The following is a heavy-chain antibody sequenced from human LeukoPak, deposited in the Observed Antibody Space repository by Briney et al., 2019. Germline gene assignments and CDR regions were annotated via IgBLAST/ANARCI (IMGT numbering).Heavy chain of an antibody. CDR3: ARDPGYNWNSRWVDAFDI. Sequence: SETLSLTCTVSGESMSGFYWNWIRQPPGKGLEWIGYMHYTGSTNYNPSLKSRVTISIDTSKNQFSLKLSSVTASDTAVYYCARDPGYNWNSRWVDAFDIWGQGTMVTVSS. V-gene: IGHV4-59*12. J-gene: IGHJ3*02. D-gene: IGHD1-7*01. CDR2: MHYTGST. CDR1: GESMSGFY.